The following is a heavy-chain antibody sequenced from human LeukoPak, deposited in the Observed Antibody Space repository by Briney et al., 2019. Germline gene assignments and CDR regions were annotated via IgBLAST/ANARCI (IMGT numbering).Heavy chain of an antibody. J-gene: IGHJ4*02. CDR2: ISGSGDTT. CDR3: ARRAGAYSHPYDY. V-gene: IGHV3-23*01. D-gene: IGHD4/OR15-4a*01. Sequence: GGSLRLSCATSGFIFSNYAVNWVRQAPGKGLEWVSIISGSGDTTYYADSVKGRFTISRDNSKNTLYLQMNSLRAEDTAVYYCARRAGAYSHPYDYWGQGTLVTVSS. CDR1: GFIFSNYA.